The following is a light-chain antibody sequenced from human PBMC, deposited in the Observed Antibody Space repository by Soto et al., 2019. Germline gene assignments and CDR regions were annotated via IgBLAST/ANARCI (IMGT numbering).Light chain of an antibody. V-gene: IGKV1-5*01. CDR2: DAS. CDR1: QSISSW. CDR3: QQYNSYSPWT. Sequence: DIQMTQSPSTLSASVGDRVTITCRASQSISSWLAWYQQKPGKAPKLLIYDASSLESGVPSRFSGSGSVTEFTLTISSLQPDDFATYDCQQYNSYSPWTFGQGTKVEIK. J-gene: IGKJ1*01.